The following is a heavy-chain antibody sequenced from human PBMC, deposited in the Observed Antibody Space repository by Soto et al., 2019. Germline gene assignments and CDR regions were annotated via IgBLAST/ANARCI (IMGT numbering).Heavy chain of an antibody. V-gene: IGHV3-23*01. CDR1: GFTFSSYA. CDR2: ISGSGGST. J-gene: IGHJ4*02. CDR3: AKDPALNWNQFDY. D-gene: IGHD1-1*01. Sequence: GGSLRLSCAPSGFTFSSYAMSWVRQAPGKGLEWVSTISGSGGSTYYAESVKGRFTISRDNSESMLYLQMNSLRAEDTAVYYCAKDPALNWNQFDYWGQGSLVTVSS.